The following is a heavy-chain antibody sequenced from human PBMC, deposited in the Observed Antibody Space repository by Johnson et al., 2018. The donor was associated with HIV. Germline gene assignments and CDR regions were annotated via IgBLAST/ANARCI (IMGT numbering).Heavy chain of an antibody. CDR2: ISSSGSTI. Sequence: QVQLVESGGDLVKPGGSLRLSCAASGFTFSDYYMNWIRQAPGKGLEWVSYISSSGSTIYYTDSVKGRFTISRDNAKNSLYLQMNSLRAEDTAVYYCAKDLECEYRSGAFDIWGQGTMVTVSS. V-gene: IGHV3-11*04. J-gene: IGHJ3*02. CDR3: AKDLECEYRSGAFDI. D-gene: IGHD3-3*01. CDR1: GFTFSDYY.